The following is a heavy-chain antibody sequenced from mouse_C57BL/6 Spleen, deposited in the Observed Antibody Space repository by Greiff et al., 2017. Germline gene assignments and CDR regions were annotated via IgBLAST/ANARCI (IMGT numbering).Heavy chain of an antibody. CDR3: ARSYYYGSSVFAY. Sequence: VQLQQPGAELVRPGSSVKLSCKASGYTFTSYWMHWVKQRPIQGLEWIGNIDPSDSETHYNQKFKDKATLTVDKSSSTAYMQLRSLTSEDSAVYDSARSYYYGSSVFAYWGQGTLVTVSA. J-gene: IGHJ3*01. V-gene: IGHV1-52*01. D-gene: IGHD1-1*01. CDR2: IDPSDSET. CDR1: GYTFTSYW.